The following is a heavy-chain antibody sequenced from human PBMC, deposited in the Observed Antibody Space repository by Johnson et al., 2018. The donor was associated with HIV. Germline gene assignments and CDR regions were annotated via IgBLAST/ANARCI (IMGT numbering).Heavy chain of an antibody. CDR1: GFTVSSNE. J-gene: IGHJ3*02. V-gene: IGHV3-38-3*01. CDR3: AKERAWSPGGAFDI. Sequence: VQLVESRGVLVQPGGSLRLSCAASGFTVSSNEMSWVRQAPGKGLEWVSSISGGSTYYADSVKGRFTISRDNSKKRLYLQMNSLRAEDTAVYYCAKERAWSPGGAFDIWGQGTMVTVSS. CDR2: ISGGST. D-gene: IGHD3-3*01.